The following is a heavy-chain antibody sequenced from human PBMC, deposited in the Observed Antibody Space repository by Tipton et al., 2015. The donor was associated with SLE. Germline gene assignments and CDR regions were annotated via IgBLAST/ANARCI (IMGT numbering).Heavy chain of an antibody. CDR2: ISWNSGTV. CDR1: GFIFDDYA. J-gene: IGHJ2*01. CDR3: AKDKDWAPAWFFDL. D-gene: IGHD3-9*01. V-gene: IGHV3-9*01. Sequence: RSLRLSCLASGFIFDDYAMHWVRQAPGKGLEWVSGISWNSGTVGYADSVKGRFTISRDNAKTSLYLQMNSLRAEDTAFYYCAKDKDWAPAWFFDLWGRGTLVTVSS.